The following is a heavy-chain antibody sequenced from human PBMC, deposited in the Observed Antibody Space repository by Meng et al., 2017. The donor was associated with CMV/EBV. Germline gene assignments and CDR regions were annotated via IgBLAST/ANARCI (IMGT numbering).Heavy chain of an antibody. CDR1: GGSVSSGSYY. D-gene: IGHD2-2*01. Sequence: SETLSLTCTVSGGSVSSGSYYWSWIRQPPGKGLEWIGYIYYSGSTNYNPSLKSRVTISVDTPKNQFSLKLSSVTAADTAVYYCARATTIVVVPAATVGWFDPWGQGTLVTVSS. V-gene: IGHV4-61*01. CDR3: ARATTIVVVPAATVGWFDP. CDR2: IYYSGST. J-gene: IGHJ5*02.